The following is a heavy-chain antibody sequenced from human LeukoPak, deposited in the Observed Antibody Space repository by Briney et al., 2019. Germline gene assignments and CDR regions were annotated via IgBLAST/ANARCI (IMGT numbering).Heavy chain of an antibody. CDR1: GGSISSYY. V-gene: IGHV4-59*01. Sequence: SETLSLTCTVSGGSISSYYWSWIRQPPGKGLEWIGYIYYSGGTNYNPSLKSRVTISVDTSKNQFSLKLSSVTAADTAVYYCASGYYDSSGYYYVGNWGQGTLVTVSS. CDR2: IYYSGGT. J-gene: IGHJ4*02. CDR3: ASGYYDSSGYYYVGN. D-gene: IGHD3-22*01.